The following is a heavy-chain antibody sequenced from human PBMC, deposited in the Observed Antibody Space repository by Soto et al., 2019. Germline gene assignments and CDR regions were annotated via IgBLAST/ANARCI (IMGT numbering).Heavy chain of an antibody. V-gene: IGHV3-30*18. CDR3: AKGSMRASRVYYYGMDV. CDR2: ISYDGSNK. CDR1: GFTFSSYG. J-gene: IGHJ6*02. D-gene: IGHD1-26*01. Sequence: PGGSLRLSCAASGFTFSSYGMHWVRQAPGKGLEWVAVISYDGSNKYYADSVKGRFTISRDNSKNTLYLQMNSLRAEDTAVYYCAKGSMRASRVYYYGMDVWGQGTTVTVSS.